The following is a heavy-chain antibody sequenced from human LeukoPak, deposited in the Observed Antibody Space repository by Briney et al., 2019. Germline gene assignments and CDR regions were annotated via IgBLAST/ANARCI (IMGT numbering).Heavy chain of an antibody. CDR3: ARLGFSNY. V-gene: IGHV4-59*08. CDR2: IYYSGGT. Sequence: SETLSLTCTVSGGSVSNYYWSWIRQPPGKGLEWIGYIYYSGGTNYNPSLKSRVTISVDTSKNQFSLELSSVTAADTAVYYCARLGFSNYWGQGTLVTVSS. D-gene: IGHD3-10*01. J-gene: IGHJ4*02. CDR1: GGSVSNYY.